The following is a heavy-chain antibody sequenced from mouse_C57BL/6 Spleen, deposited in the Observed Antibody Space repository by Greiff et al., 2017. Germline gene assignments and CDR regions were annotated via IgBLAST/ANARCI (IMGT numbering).Heavy chain of an antibody. CDR1: GYTFTEYT. D-gene: IGHD3-2*02. CDR3: ARHEEAQAYCAMDY. CDR2: FYPGSGSS. V-gene: IGHV1-62-2*01. Sequence: QVQLKQSGAELVKPGASVKLSCKASGYTFTEYTISWVKQRSGKGLAWIGWFYPGSGSSKYNENFKGKATLTADKSSSTVDMELSRLTSEDSAVYCCARHEEAQAYCAMDYWGPGTSVTVSS. J-gene: IGHJ4*01.